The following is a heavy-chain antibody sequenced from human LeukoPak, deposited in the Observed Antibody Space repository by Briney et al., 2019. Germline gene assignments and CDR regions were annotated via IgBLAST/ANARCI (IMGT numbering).Heavy chain of an antibody. Sequence: SETLSLTCTASGFSISSYYWSWIRQPPGKGLEWIGYIYYSGSTNYNPSLKSRVTISVDTSKNQFSLKLSSVTAADTAVYYCARVESSWYIEKWGQGTLVTVSS. CDR2: IYYSGST. CDR1: GFSISSYY. V-gene: IGHV4-59*01. J-gene: IGHJ4*02. CDR3: ARVESSWYIEK. D-gene: IGHD6-13*01.